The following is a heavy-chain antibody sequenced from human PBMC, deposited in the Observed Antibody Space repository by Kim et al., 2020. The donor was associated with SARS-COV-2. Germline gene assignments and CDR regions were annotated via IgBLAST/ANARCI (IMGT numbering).Heavy chain of an antibody. J-gene: IGHJ4*02. CDR2: INHSGST. CDR1: GGSFSGYY. D-gene: IGHD3-3*01. V-gene: IGHV4-34*01. CDR3: ARVFYDFWSGYYTGLDFDY. Sequence: SETLSLTCAVYGGSFSGYYWSWIRQPPGKGLEWIGEINHSGSTNYNPSLKSRVTISVDTSKNQFSLKLSSVTAADTAVYYCARVFYDFWSGYYTGLDFDYWGQGTLVTVSS.